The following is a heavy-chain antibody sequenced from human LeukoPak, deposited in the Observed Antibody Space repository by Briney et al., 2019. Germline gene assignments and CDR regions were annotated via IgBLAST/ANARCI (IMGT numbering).Heavy chain of an antibody. Sequence: GGSLRLSCAASGFTFSNYWMNWIRQAPGKGLEWVAKINGDGSEKDYVDSVKGRFTISRDNAEKLVHPQMNSQGDEDTAVYYCAAWGSGNYWGQGTLVTVSS. J-gene: IGHJ4*02. D-gene: IGHD7-27*01. CDR2: INGDGSEK. V-gene: IGHV3-7*03. CDR1: GFTFSNYW. CDR3: AAWGSGNY.